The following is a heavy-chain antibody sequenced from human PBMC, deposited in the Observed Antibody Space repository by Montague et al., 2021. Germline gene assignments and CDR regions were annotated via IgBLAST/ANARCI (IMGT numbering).Heavy chain of an antibody. V-gene: IGHV4-59*08. CDR3: ARRLGSMAPFDY. CDR2: IYDSGTT. D-gene: IGHD7-27*01. Sequence: SETLSLTCTVTGGSISEFYWSWIRQSPEKGLERIGYIYDSGTTNYNPSLKSRVTISADTSMNQFSLNLRSVTAADTAVYFCARRLGSMAPFDYWGQGTLVTVSS. CDR1: GGSISEFY. J-gene: IGHJ4*02.